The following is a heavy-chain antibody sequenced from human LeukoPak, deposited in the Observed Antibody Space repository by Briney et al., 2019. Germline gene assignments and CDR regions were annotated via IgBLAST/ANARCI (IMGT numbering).Heavy chain of an antibody. Sequence: KPGGSLRLSCAASGFTFSSYAMSWVRQPPGKGLEWIGSIYYSGSTYYNPSLKSRVTISVDTSKNQFSLKLSSVTAADTAVYYCARQGDSYYYYGMDVWGQGTTVTVSS. J-gene: IGHJ6*02. CDR2: IYYSGST. CDR1: GFTFSSYA. D-gene: IGHD1-26*01. CDR3: ARQGDSYYYYGMDV. V-gene: IGHV4-39*01.